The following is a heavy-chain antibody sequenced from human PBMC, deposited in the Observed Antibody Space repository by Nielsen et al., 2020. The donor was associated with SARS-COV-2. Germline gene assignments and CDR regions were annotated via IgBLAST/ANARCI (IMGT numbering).Heavy chain of an antibody. CDR2: INPSDGST. CDR3: ARGTDTRVVGSTFGYFDF. Sequence: ASVQVSCKASGYTSINSYLHWVRQAPAQGLEWMGIINPSDGSTRYAQKFQGRVTMTRDTSTSTVYMEVSSLRSEDTALFYCARGTDTRVVGSTFGYFDFWGQGTLVTVSS. D-gene: IGHD1-26*01. J-gene: IGHJ4*02. V-gene: IGHV1-46*01. CDR1: GYTSINSY.